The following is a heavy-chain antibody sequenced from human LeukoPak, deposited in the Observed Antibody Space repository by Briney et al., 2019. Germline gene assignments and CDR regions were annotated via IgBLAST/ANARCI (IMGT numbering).Heavy chain of an antibody. CDR2: IFYSGST. CDR3: ARAPPVLGGIPDY. J-gene: IGHJ4*02. Sequence: SETLSLTCSVSGGSISSYYWSWIRHPPGKGLEWIGYIFYSGSTKYNPSLESRVTISVDTSKNQFSLKLSSVTAADTAVYYCARAPPVLGGIPDYWGQGTLVTVCS. V-gene: IGHV4-59*01. CDR1: GGSISSYY. D-gene: IGHD4-23*01.